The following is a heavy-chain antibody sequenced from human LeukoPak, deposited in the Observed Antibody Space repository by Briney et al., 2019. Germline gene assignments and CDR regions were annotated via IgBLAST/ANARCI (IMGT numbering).Heavy chain of an antibody. Sequence: GGSLRLSCAASGFTFSSYSMNWVRQAPGKGLEWVSYISSSSSTIYYADSVEGRFTISRDNAKNSLYLQMNSLRAEDTAVYYCASSYGSGSYYLYWGQGTLVTVSS. J-gene: IGHJ4*02. CDR2: ISSSSSTI. CDR3: ASSYGSGSYYLY. D-gene: IGHD3-10*01. CDR1: GFTFSSYS. V-gene: IGHV3-48*01.